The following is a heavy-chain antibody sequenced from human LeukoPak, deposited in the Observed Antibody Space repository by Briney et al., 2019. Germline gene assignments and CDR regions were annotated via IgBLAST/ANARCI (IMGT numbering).Heavy chain of an antibody. CDR1: GYSFSNYD. CDR2: MNPNSGNT. D-gene: IGHD5-12*01. Sequence: EASVKVSCKASGYSFSNYDINWVRQATGQGLEWMGWMNPNSGNTGCAQNFQGRVTITTNTSISTAYLELSSLRSEDTAVYYCARVEASGYDYGAFDYWGQGTLVTVSS. V-gene: IGHV1-8*03. J-gene: IGHJ4*02. CDR3: ARVEASGYDYGAFDY.